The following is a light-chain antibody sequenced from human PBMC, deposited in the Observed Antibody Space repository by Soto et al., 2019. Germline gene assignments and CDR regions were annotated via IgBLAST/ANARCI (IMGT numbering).Light chain of an antibody. CDR2: GAF. CDR1: QSISSSS. CDR3: NNGNSPPST. J-gene: IGKJ1*01. V-gene: IGKV3-20*01. Sequence: EIVLTQSPGTLSLSPGERATLSCRASQSISSSSLAWYQKKPGQAPRLLICGAFTRATGIPGRFSGSGSGKDFTLSISSREPEDFEVYYGNNGNSPPSTFGLGTKVEIK.